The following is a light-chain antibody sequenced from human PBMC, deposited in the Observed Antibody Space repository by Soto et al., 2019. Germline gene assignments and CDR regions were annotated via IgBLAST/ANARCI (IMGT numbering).Light chain of an antibody. CDR3: QQSYSTPLT. CDR1: QSISTY. Sequence: DIQMTQSPYSLSASVGDRVTITCRASQSISTYLNWYQQKPGKAPNLLIYAASSLQSGVPLRFSGSGSGTDFTLTISSLQPEDFATYYCQQSYSTPLTFGGGTKVDIK. J-gene: IGKJ4*01. CDR2: AAS. V-gene: IGKV1-39*01.